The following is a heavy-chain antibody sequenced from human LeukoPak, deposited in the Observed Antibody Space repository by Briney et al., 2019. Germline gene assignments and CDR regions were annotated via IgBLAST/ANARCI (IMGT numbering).Heavy chain of an antibody. J-gene: IGHJ5*02. V-gene: IGHV1-18*01. CDR1: GYTFTSYG. CDR3: ARGRSSSTRGWFDP. D-gene: IGHD6-6*01. CDR2: ISPYSGNT. Sequence: ASVKVSCKASGYTFTSYGISWVRQARGQGLEWMGWISPYSGNTNYAQQLQGRVTMTTDTSTSTAYMELRSLRSDDTGIYYCARGRSSSTRGWFDPWGQGTLVTVSS.